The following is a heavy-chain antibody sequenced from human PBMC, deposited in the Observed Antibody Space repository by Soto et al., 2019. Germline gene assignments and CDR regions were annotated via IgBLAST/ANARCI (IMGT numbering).Heavy chain of an antibody. Sequence: QVQLQESGPGLVKPSETLSLTCTVSGGSISSYYWSWIRQPPGKGLEWIGYIYYSGSTNYNPSLKSRVTISVDTSKNQFSLKLSSVTAADTAVYYCARSPFTIFGVVGYFDYWGQGTLVTVSS. CDR3: ARSPFTIFGVVGYFDY. CDR2: IYYSGST. D-gene: IGHD3-3*01. V-gene: IGHV4-59*01. CDR1: GGSISSYY. J-gene: IGHJ4*02.